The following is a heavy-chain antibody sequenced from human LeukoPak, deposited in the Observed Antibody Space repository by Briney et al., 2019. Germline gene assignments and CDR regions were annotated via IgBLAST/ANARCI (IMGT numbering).Heavy chain of an antibody. V-gene: IGHV3-23*01. CDR2: ISGSGDNT. D-gene: IGHD3-9*01. J-gene: IGHJ4*02. CDR3: ASVLRYFDWFESDY. Sequence: GGSLRLSCAASGFTFSTYAMNWVRQAPGKGLEWVASISGSGDNTYHADSVKGRFSISRDNAKNSLYLQMNSLRAEDTAVYYCASVLRYFDWFESDYWGQGTLVTVSS. CDR1: GFTFSTYA.